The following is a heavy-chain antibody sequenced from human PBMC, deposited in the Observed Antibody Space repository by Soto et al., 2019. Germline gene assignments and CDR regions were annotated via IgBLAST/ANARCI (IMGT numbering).Heavy chain of an antibody. CDR1: GGSISSYY. CDR3: ASCGSRPCYFDY. Sequence: QLQLQESGPGLVKPSATLSLTCTVSGGSISSYYWSWIRQPAVKGLEWIGRIYTSGSTNYNPSLKSRVTMSVDTSKTQFCLKLSSVTAADTAVYFCASCGSRPCYFDYWGQGTLVTVSS. J-gene: IGHJ4*02. D-gene: IGHD5-12*01. CDR2: IYTSGST. V-gene: IGHV4-4*07.